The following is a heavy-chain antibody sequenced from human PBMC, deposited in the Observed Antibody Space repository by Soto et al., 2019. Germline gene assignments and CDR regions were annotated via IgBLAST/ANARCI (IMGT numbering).Heavy chain of an antibody. CDR3: ARQGSNGPYYYYGMDV. D-gene: IGHD3-16*01. CDR1: AYRFSRYW. V-gene: IGHV5-51*01. J-gene: IGHJ6*02. Sequence: GESLKISCHGSAYRFSRYWIAWVRQMPGKGLEWMRTIYPGDSDTRYSPTFEGQVTIPADKSNSPAYLPGSSLKASDTAMYYRARQGSNGPYYYYGMDVWGQGATVTVSS. CDR2: IYPGDSDT.